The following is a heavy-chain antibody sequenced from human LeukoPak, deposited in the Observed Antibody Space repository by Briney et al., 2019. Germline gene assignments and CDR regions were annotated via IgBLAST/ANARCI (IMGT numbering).Heavy chain of an antibody. Sequence: GGSLRLSCAASGFTFSSYGMHWVRQAPGKGLEWVAVISYDGSNKYYADSVKGRFTISRDNSKNTLYLQMNSLRAEDTAVYYCAKDNDYCSSTSCLSTPFDYWGQGTLVTVSS. CDR1: GFTFSSYG. J-gene: IGHJ4*02. V-gene: IGHV3-30*18. CDR2: ISYDGSNK. D-gene: IGHD2-2*01. CDR3: AKDNDYCSSTSCLSTPFDY.